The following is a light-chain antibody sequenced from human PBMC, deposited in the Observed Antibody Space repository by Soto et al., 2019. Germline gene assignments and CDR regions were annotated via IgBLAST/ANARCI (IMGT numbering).Light chain of an antibody. CDR1: SSDIGGYNY. CDR3: SSYAGSNNFV. J-gene: IGLJ1*01. V-gene: IGLV2-8*01. CDR2: EVN. Sequence: QSVLTQPPSASGSPGQSVTISCAGTSSDIGGYNYVSWYQHHPGRAPKLMIYEVNKRPSGVPDRFSGSKSGNTASLTVSGLQAEDEADYYCSSYAGSNNFVFGTWTKVTVL.